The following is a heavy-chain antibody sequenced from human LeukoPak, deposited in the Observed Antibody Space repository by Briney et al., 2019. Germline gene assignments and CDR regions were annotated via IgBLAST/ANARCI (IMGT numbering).Heavy chain of an antibody. CDR1: GFTFSDYY. D-gene: IGHD2-8*01. V-gene: IGHV3-11*01. J-gene: IGHJ4*02. CDR3: ARDTQKYCTIGVCYGLDY. Sequence: PGGSLRLSCAASGFTFSDYYMSWIRQAPGKGLEWVSYISSSGSTIYYADFVKGRFTISRDNAKNSLYLQMNSLRAEDTAVYYCARDTQKYCTIGVCYGLDYWGQGTLVTVSS. CDR2: ISSSGSTI.